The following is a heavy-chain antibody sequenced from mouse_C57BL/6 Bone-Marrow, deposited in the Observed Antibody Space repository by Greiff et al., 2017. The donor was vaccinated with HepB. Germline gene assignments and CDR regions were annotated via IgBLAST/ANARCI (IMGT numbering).Heavy chain of an antibody. CDR1: GYTFTSYW. J-gene: IGHJ1*03. CDR3: ARILRRYFDV. Sequence: QVQLQQPGAELVRPGTSVKLSCKASGYTFTSYWMHWVKQSPGQGLEWIGVIDPSDSYTNYNQKFKGKATLTVDTSSSTAYMQLSSLTSEDSAVYYCARILRRYFDVWGTGTTVTVSS. V-gene: IGHV1-59*01. CDR2: IDPSDSYT.